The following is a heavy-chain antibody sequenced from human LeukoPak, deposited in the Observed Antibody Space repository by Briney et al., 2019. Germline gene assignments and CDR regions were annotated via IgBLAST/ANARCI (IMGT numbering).Heavy chain of an antibody. D-gene: IGHD3-22*01. CDR3: ARAYYDSSGWVKYYYYYYYMDV. V-gene: IGHV3-7*01. Sequence: GGSLRLSCAASGFTFSSYWMSWVRQAPGKGLEWVANIKQDGSEKYYVDSVKGRFTISRDNAKNSLYLQMNSLRAEDTAVYYCARAYYDSSGWVKYYYYYYYMDVWGKGTTVTISS. CDR1: GFTFSSYW. J-gene: IGHJ6*03. CDR2: IKQDGSEK.